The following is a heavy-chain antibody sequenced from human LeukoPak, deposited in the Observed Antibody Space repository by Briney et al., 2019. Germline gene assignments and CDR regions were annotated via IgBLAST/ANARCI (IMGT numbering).Heavy chain of an antibody. D-gene: IGHD4/OR15-4a*01. V-gene: IGHV4-34*01. CDR1: GGSFSGYY. CDR2: INHSGST. J-gene: IGHJ4*02. Sequence: SETLSLTGAVYGGSFSGYYWSWIRQPPGKGLEWIGEINHSGSTNYNPSLKSRVTISVDTSKNQFSLILSSVTAADTAVYYCARDSSRHDYGAIDYWGQGTLVTVSS. CDR3: ARDSSRHDYGAIDY.